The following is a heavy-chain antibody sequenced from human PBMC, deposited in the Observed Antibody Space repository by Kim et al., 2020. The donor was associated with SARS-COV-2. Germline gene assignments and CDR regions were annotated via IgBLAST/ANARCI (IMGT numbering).Heavy chain of an antibody. CDR3: ARAWERGTYFNFQH. D-gene: IGHD1-26*01. CDR1: GGSISSYY. V-gene: IGHV4-59*01. CDR2: IYYSGST. J-gene: IGHJ1*01. Sequence: SETLSLTCTVSGGSISSYYWSWIRQPPGKGLEWIGYIYYSGSTNYNPSLKSRITMSVDMSKNQFSLKLSSVTAADTAVYYCARAWERGTYFNFQHWGQGTLVNVSS.